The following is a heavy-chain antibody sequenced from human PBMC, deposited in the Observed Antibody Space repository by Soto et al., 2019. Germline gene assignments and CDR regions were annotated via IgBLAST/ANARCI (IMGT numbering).Heavy chain of an antibody. CDR3: ASHPRDSSGYWYYFDY. CDR2: ISSSSSYI. J-gene: IGHJ4*02. V-gene: IGHV3-21*01. CDR1: GFTFSSYS. D-gene: IGHD3-22*01. Sequence: GGSLRLSCSASGFTFSSYSMNWVRQAPGKGLEWVSSISSSSSYIYYADSVKGRFTISRDNAKNSLYLQMNSLRAEDTAVYYCASHPRDSSGYWYYFDYWGQGTLVTVSS.